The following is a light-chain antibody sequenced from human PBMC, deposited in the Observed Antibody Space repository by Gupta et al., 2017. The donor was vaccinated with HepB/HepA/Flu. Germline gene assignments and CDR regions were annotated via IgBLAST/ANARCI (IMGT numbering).Light chain of an antibody. V-gene: IGLV1-51*01. CDR2: DNN. J-gene: IGLJ2*01. Sequence: QSVLTQPPSVSAAPGQKVTISCSGSSSNIGNNYGSWYQQLPGTAPKLLIYDNNKRPSGIPDRFSGSKSGTSATLGITGLQTGDEADYYCGTWDSSLSFVVFGGGTKLTVL. CDR1: SSNIGNNY. CDR3: GTWDSSLSFVV.